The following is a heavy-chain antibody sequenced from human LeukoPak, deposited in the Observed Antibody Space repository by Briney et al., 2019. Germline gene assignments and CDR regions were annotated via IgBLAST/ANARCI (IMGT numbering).Heavy chain of an antibody. V-gene: IGHV3-74*01. CDR3: ARAPSEIGGYYPEYFRH. Sequence: GGSLRLSCAASGFTFSSYWMHWVRQAPGEGLVWVSRIKSDGSTNYAGSVKGRFTISRDNAKNTVSLQMNSLRAEDTGVYYCARAPSEIGGYYPEYFRHWGQGTLVTVSS. CDR2: IKSDGST. D-gene: IGHD3-22*01. CDR1: GFTFSSYW. J-gene: IGHJ1*01.